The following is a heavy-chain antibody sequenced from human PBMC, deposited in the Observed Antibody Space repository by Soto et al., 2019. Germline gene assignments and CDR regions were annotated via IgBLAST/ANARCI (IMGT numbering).Heavy chain of an antibody. D-gene: IGHD2-21*01. CDR3: PRLTYPSFAFDV. J-gene: IGHJ3*01. CDR1: GLTFSGSA. CDR2: IKTKADNYAT. Sequence: GGSLRLSCAASGLTFSGSAMHWVRQASGKGLEWVGRIKTKADNYATAYAASVKGRFTISRDDSRNTAYLQMNSLKTEDTAVYYCPRLTYPSFAFDVWGQGTLVTV. V-gene: IGHV3-73*01.